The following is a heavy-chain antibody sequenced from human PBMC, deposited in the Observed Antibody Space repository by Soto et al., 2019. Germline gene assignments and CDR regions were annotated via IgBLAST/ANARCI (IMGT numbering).Heavy chain of an antibody. V-gene: IGHV3-74*01. Sequence: GGSLRLSCAASGFTFSSYWMHWVRQAPGKGLVWVSRINSDGSSTSYADSVKGRFTISRDNAKNTLYLQMNSLRAEDTAVYYCAREGGSYVPDAFDIWGQGTMVTVSS. CDR3: AREGGSYVPDAFDI. CDR1: GFTFSSYW. J-gene: IGHJ3*02. CDR2: INSDGSST. D-gene: IGHD1-26*01.